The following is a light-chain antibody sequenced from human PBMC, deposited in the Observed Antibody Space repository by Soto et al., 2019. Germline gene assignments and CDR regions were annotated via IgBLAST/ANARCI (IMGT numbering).Light chain of an antibody. V-gene: IGKV1-8*01. CDR1: QGISSN. Sequence: AIRMTQSPSSLSAATGDRVTLTCRASQGISSNLAGYQQKPRKDPKLLIYAASTLHSVGPSRFSGSGSGKDFTLTISRLQSEDIANYCWQQYYSYPLPFGGGTKVEIK. CDR3: QQYYSYPLP. CDR2: AAS. J-gene: IGKJ4*01.